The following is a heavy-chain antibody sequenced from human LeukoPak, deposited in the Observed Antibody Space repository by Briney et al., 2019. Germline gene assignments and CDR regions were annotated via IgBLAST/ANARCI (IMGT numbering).Heavy chain of an antibody. Sequence: ASVKVSCKASGGTFSSYAISWVRQAPGQGLEWMGGIIPIFGTANYAQKFQGRVTITADESTSTAYIELSSLRSEDTAVYYCARDSSGWSGLGAFDIWGQGTMVTVSS. CDR1: GGTFSSYA. V-gene: IGHV1-69*13. D-gene: IGHD6-19*01. CDR3: ARDSSGWSGLGAFDI. J-gene: IGHJ3*02. CDR2: IIPIFGTA.